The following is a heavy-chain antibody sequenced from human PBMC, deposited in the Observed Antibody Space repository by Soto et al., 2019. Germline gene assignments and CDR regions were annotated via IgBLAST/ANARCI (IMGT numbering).Heavy chain of an antibody. CDR2: INPSGGST. CDR1: GYTFTSYY. D-gene: IGHD5-18*01. CDR3: ARVVSSGDSYGYAF. J-gene: IGHJ4*02. V-gene: IGHV1-46*03. Sequence: ASVKVSCKASGYTFTSYYLHWVRQAPGQGLEWMGIINPSGGSTRYAQKFQGRVTMTRDRSTSTVYTELSSLRSEDTAVYYCARVVSSGDSYGYAFWGQGTLVTVSS.